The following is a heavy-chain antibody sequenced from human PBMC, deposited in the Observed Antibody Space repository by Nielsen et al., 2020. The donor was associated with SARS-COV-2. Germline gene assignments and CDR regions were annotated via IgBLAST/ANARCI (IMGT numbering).Heavy chain of an antibody. Sequence: GGSLRLSCAASGFTFSSYSMNWVRQAPGKGLEWVSYISSSSSTIYYADSVKGRFTISRDNAKNSLYLQMNSLRAEDTAVYYCARAPWYYFDYWGQGTLVTVSS. V-gene: IGHV3-48*04. CDR1: GFTFSSYS. CDR2: ISSSSSTI. D-gene: IGHD2-15*01. J-gene: IGHJ4*02. CDR3: ARAPWYYFDY.